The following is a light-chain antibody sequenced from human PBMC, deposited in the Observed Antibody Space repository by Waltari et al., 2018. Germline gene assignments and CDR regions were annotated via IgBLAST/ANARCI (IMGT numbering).Light chain of an antibody. CDR1: ERIGIY. CDR2: AAS. CDR3: QQSYNTPQKT. V-gene: IGKV1-39*01. J-gene: IGKJ1*01. Sequence: DIQMTQSPSSLSASVGDRVTITCRASERIGIYLNWYQQKPGEAPKLLIYAASSLQRGSPSRFSGSCSVTDFTLTSSSLQIEDFATYYCQQSYNTPQKTFCQGTKVEVK.